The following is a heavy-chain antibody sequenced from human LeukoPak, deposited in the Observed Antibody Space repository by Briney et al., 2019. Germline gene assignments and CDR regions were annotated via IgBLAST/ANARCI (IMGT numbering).Heavy chain of an antibody. J-gene: IGHJ4*02. V-gene: IGHV1-3*01. CDR3: ARRSKGSYGNPFDY. CDR1: GYSSTTYA. CDR2: INPDKGDT. Sequence: SVKVSCKASGYSSTTYATHWVRPAPGQRLEWMGWINPDKGDTKYSQNFQGRLTVTRDTSASTTYMELSSLVSEDTAVYYCARRSKGSYGNPFDYWGQGTLVTVSS. D-gene: IGHD4-17*01.